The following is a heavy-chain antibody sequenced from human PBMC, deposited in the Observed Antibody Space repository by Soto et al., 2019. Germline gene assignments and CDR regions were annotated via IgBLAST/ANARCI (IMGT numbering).Heavy chain of an antibody. CDR2: LNNTGDT. V-gene: IGHV4-34*02. CDR3: ATRITVFVLLIPPFDP. Sequence: QVHLQQWGAGLLKPSETLSLTCAVYGGSVNGYYWNWIRQPPGKGLEWIGELNNTGDTHYNPSHNSRVTMSVDTAKNQSSLRLSSVAAADTAIYYCATRITVFVLLIPPFDPWGQGTQVTVSS. J-gene: IGHJ5*02. CDR1: GGSVNGYY. D-gene: IGHD3-3*01.